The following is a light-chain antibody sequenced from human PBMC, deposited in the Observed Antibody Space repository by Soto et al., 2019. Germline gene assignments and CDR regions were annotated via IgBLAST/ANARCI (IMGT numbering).Light chain of an antibody. Sequence: EIVLTQSPGTLSLSPGKRATLSCRASQSVSSSYLAWYQQKPGQAPRLLIYGASGRATGIPDRFSGSGSGTDFTLTISRLEPEDFAVYYCQQYGSSPPVTLGQGTRLEIK. CDR1: QSVSSSY. J-gene: IGKJ5*01. CDR2: GAS. V-gene: IGKV3-20*01. CDR3: QQYGSSPPVT.